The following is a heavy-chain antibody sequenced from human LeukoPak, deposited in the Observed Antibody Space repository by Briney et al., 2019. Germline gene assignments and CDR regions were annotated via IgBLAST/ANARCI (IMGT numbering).Heavy chain of an antibody. CDR3: ARDPDPRRVVGTTEPGR. Sequence: GSLRLSCAPSVFSPTSYTMCGVPATPRGGGERVSSITGSGSRTLYADSAKGRFTISRDNSQNTLYVQMNSLRAEDTAVYYCARDPDPRRVVGTTEPGRWGQGTLVTVSS. D-gene: IGHD1-26*01. J-gene: IGHJ4*02. V-gene: IGHV3-23*01. CDR1: VFSPTSYT. CDR2: ITGSGSRT.